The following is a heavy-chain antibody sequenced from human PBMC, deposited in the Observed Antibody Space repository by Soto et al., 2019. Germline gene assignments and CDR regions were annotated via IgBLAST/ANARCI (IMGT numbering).Heavy chain of an antibody. CDR3: ARDFGAGAHFDH. J-gene: IGHJ4*02. CDR2: INHIGES. Sequence: QVHLQQWGTGLLKPSETLSLTCSVYGGSLTDYWWTWIRQTPGKGLEWIGEINHIGESNHNPSLKSRVTISLDTSQNQFSLKLTSVPVADTAVYYCARDFGAGAHFDHWGQGSLVTVSS. CDR1: GGSLTDYW. V-gene: IGHV4-34*01. D-gene: IGHD3-10*01.